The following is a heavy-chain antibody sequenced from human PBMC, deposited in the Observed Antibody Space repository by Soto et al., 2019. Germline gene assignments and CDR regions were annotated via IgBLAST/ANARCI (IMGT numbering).Heavy chain of an antibody. CDR1: GFMFSDYY. CDR3: ARDDLNRGLSPAP. V-gene: IGHV3-11*05. Sequence: LILSCEASGFMFSDYYMSWIRQAPGKGLEWISYISTVGGYTKYADSVKGRFTVSRDYARKSLYLQMNSLRAEDTAVYYCARDDLNRGLSPAPGGQGILVTVSS. J-gene: IGHJ4*02. CDR2: ISTVGGYT.